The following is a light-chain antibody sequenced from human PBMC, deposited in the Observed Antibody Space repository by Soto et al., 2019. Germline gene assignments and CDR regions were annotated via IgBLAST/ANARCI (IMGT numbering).Light chain of an antibody. CDR1: SSNIRAGYD. Sequence: QSVLTQPPSVSGAPGQRVTISCTGSSSNIRAGYDVHWYQQLPGTAPKLLIYGNSNRPSGVPDRFSGSKSGTSASLAITGLQAEDEADYYCQSYDSSLSGYVVFGGGTTLTVL. V-gene: IGLV1-40*01. CDR3: QSYDSSLSGYVV. J-gene: IGLJ2*01. CDR2: GNS.